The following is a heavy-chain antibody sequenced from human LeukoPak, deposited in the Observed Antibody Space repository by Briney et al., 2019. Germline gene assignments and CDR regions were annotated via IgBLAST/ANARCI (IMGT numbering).Heavy chain of an antibody. J-gene: IGHJ5*02. Sequence: TSETLSLTCAVYGGSFSGYYWSWIRQPPGKGLEWIGEINHSGSTNYNPSLKSRVTISVDTSKNQFSLKLSSVTAADTAVYYCARGEIAARRRRYNNWFDPWGQGTLVTASS. CDR3: ARGEIAARRRRYNNWFDP. CDR1: GGSFSGYY. D-gene: IGHD6-6*01. CDR2: INHSGST. V-gene: IGHV4-34*01.